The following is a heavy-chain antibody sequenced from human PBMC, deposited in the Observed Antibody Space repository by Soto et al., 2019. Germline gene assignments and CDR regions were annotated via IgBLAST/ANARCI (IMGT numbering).Heavy chain of an antibody. CDR3: AREGYSYGPGYYYYYMDV. D-gene: IGHD5-18*01. CDR2: IFYNGST. CDR1: GDSIRDYY. V-gene: IGHV4-59*01. Sequence: SETLSLTCIVSGDSIRDYYWNWIRQPPGKGLEWIGYIFYNGSTKYNPSLKSRVTISVDTSKNQFSLKLTSVTAADTAVYYCAREGYSYGPGYYYYYMDVWGKGTTVTVSS. J-gene: IGHJ6*03.